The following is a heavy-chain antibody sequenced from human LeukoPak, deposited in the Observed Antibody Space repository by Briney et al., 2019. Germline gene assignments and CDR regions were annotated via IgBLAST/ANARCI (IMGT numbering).Heavy chain of an antibody. CDR1: GYTFTSYG. Sequence: ASVKVSCKASGYTFTSYGISWVRQAPGQGLEWMGWISAYNGNTNYAQKLQGRVTITADESTSTAYMELSSLRSEDTAVYYCARGTREQDDAFDIWGQGTMVTVSS. CDR2: ISAYNGNT. D-gene: IGHD6-13*01. V-gene: IGHV1-18*01. J-gene: IGHJ3*02. CDR3: ARGTREQDDAFDI.